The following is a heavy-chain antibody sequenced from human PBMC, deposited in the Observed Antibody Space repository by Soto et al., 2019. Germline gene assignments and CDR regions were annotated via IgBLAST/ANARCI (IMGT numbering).Heavy chain of an antibody. CDR2: MNPNSGNT. CDR1: GYTFTSYD. J-gene: IGHJ4*02. V-gene: IGHV1-8*01. D-gene: IGHD3-10*01. CDR3: AGGRSKQSMVRGVTHVDY. Sequence: QVQLVQSGAEVKKPGASVKVSCKASGYTFTSYDINWVRQATGQGLEWMGWMNPNSGNTGYAQKFQGRVTMTRNTSISTAYMELSSLRSEDTAVYYCAGGRSKQSMVRGVTHVDYWGQGTLVTVSS.